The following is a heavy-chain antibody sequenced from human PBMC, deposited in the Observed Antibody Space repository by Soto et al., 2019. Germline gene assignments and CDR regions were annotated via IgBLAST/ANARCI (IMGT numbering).Heavy chain of an antibody. CDR1: GGSFSGYY. D-gene: IGHD2-15*01. V-gene: IGHV4-34*01. J-gene: IGHJ6*02. Sequence: SETLSLTCAVYGGSFSGYYWSWIRQPPGKGLEWIGEINHSGSTNYNPSLKSRVTISVDTSKNQFSLKLSSVTAADTAVHYCARHRRGVVVVAGYYYYYYGMDVWGQGTTVTVSS. CDR2: INHSGST. CDR3: ARHRRGVVVVAGYYYYYYGMDV.